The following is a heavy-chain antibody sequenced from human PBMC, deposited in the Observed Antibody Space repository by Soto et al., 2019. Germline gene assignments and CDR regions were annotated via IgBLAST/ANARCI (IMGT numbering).Heavy chain of an antibody. CDR3: ARESHDILTGPPWVWYFDL. Sequence: QVQLQQWGAGPLRPLETLSLTCGVSGGSFSGYYWAWIRQPPGKGLEWIGEINDSGSINYNPSLKNRVRTTVDASKNHYSLKLRSVTAADAAVYYCARESHDILTGPPWVWYFDLWGRGTLVTVSS. J-gene: IGHJ2*01. V-gene: IGHV4-34*01. D-gene: IGHD3-9*01. CDR1: GGSFSGYY. CDR2: INDSGSI.